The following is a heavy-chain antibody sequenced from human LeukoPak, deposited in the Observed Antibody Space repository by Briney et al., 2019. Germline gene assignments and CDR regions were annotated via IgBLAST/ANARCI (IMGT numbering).Heavy chain of an antibody. V-gene: IGHV4-39*01. CDR3: ARLYYYGSGSYHYYFDY. J-gene: IGHJ4*02. Sequence: SETLSLTCTVSGGSISNSAYYWGWIRQPPGKGLEWIGSIYYSGSTYYNPSLKSRVTISVDTSKTQFSLKLNSVTAADTAVYYCARLYYYGSGSYHYYFDYWAREPWSPSPQ. CDR1: GGSISNSAYY. CDR2: IYYSGST. D-gene: IGHD3-10*01.